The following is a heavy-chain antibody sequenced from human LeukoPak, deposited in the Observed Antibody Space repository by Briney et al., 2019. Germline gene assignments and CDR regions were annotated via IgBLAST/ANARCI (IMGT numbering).Heavy chain of an antibody. J-gene: IGHJ4*02. CDR2: MNPNSGDT. Sequence: GASVKVSCKASGYTFINYEINWVRQAPGQGLEWMGWMNPNSGDTAYAQHFQGRITMTRSTSISTAYMELSSLRSEDTAIYYCARGLGSYDSSELTWPMISFWGQGTVVAVSS. CDR1: GYTFINYE. D-gene: IGHD3-22*01. CDR3: ARGLGSYDSSELTWPMISF. V-gene: IGHV1-8*01.